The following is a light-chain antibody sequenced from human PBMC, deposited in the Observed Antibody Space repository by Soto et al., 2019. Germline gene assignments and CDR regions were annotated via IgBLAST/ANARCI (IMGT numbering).Light chain of an antibody. J-gene: IGKJ1*01. CDR1: QSISSW. V-gene: IGKV1-5*03. CDR3: QQYKSYSWT. CDR2: KAS. Sequence: DIQMTQSPSTLSASVGDRVTITCRASQSISSWLAWYQQKPGKAPNLLIYKASILKSGVSSRFSGGGSGKEFTLTISSLQPDDFATYYCQQYKSYSWTFGQGTKVEIK.